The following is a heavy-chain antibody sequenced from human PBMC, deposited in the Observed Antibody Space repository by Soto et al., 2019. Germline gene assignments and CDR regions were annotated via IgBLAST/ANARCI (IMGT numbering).Heavy chain of an antibody. CDR2: IQSGGTT. V-gene: IGHV3-66*01. CDR1: GFTVSSKY. Sequence: EVQLVESGGGLVQPGGSLRLSCAASGFTVSSKYMSWVRQAPGKGLEWVSLIQSGGTTYYADSVKGRFTISRDSSKNMLHLQMDSLRAADTAVYYCARDDILCSGGSCYGVHMDVWGKGTTVTVSS. D-gene: IGHD2-15*01. J-gene: IGHJ6*03. CDR3: ARDDILCSGGSCYGVHMDV.